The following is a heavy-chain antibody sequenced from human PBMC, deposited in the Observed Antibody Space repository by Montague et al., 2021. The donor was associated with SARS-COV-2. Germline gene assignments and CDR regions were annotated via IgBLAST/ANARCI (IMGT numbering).Heavy chain of an antibody. V-gene: IGHV4-61*08. J-gene: IGHJ5*02. CDR1: GGSISSGGYY. Sequence: SETLSPTCTVSGGSISSGGYYWSWIRQHPGKGPEWIGYIYYSGSTHYNPSLKSRVTISVDTSKNQFSLKLSSVTAADTAVYYCAREKADFWSGLNGWFDPWGQGTLVTASS. CDR2: IYYSGST. CDR3: AREKADFWSGLNGWFDP. D-gene: IGHD3-3*01.